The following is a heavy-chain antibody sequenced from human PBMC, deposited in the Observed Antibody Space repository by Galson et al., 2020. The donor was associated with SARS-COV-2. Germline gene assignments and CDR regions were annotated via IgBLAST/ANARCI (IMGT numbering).Heavy chain of an antibody. CDR2: INPNSGGT. D-gene: IGHD6-19*01. Sequence: ASVKVSCKASGYTFTGYYMHWVRQAPGQGLEWMGWINPNSGGTNYAQKFQGRVTMTRDTSISTAYMELSRLRSDDTAVYYCARDPSRIAVYYYYGRDVWGQGTTVTVSS. J-gene: IGHJ6*02. CDR3: ARDPSRIAVYYYYGRDV. V-gene: IGHV1-2*02. CDR1: GYTFTGYY.